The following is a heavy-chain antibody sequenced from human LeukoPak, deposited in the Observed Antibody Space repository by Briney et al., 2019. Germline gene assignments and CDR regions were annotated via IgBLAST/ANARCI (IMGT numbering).Heavy chain of an antibody. CDR2: IYYSGST. CDR1: GGSISSSSYY. D-gene: IGHD3-22*01. Sequence: SETLSLTCTVSGGSISSSSYYWGWIRQPPGKGLEWIGSIYYSGSTYYNPSLKSRVTISVDTSKNQFSLKLSSVTAADTAVYYCARHGATMTIDYWGQGTLVTVSS. V-gene: IGHV4-39*01. CDR3: ARHGATMTIDY. J-gene: IGHJ4*02.